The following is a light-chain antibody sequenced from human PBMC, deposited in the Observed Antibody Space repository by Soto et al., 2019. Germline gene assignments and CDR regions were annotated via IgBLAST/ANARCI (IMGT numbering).Light chain of an antibody. J-gene: IGKJ5*01. CDR3: QQYNSFSIT. V-gene: IGKV1-16*01. Sequence: IQMTQSPSSLSASVGDRVSITCRASQTIGNYLIWYQHRPGRAPKRLIFSTSRLQSGVPSRFSGSGSGTEFTLAISSLQPDDFATYYCQQYNSFSITFGQGTRLEIK. CDR2: STS. CDR1: QTIGNY.